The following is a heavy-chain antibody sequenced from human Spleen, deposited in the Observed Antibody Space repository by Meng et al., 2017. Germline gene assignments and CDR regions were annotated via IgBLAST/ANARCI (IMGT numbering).Heavy chain of an antibody. CDR1: GYTFPDYW. Sequence: ASVKVSCKASGYTFPDYWLHWVRRAPGQGLEWMGRINPKSGDTHYAQRFQGRVTMTGDTSISTAYMELSGLRSDDTAMYYCARGYYDSSGYYNYWGQGTRVT. CDR3: ARGYYDSSGYYNY. D-gene: IGHD3-22*01. CDR2: INPKSGDT. J-gene: IGHJ4*02. V-gene: IGHV1-2*06.